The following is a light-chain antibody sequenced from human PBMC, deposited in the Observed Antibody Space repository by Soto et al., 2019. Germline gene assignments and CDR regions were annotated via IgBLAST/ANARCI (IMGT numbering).Light chain of an antibody. V-gene: IGKV3-20*01. CDR1: QSVSSSY. CDR2: GAS. CDR3: QQYGSSPRLT. J-gene: IGKJ4*01. Sequence: EIVLTQSPGTLSLSPGESSPLSCRARQSVSSSYLAWYQQTPGQAPRLLIYGASSRATGIPDRFSGSGSGTDFTLIISRLEPEDFAVYYCQQYGSSPRLTVGGGTKVDIK.